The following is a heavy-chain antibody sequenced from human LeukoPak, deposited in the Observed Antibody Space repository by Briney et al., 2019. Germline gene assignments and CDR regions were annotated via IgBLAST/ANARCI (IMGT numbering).Heavy chain of an antibody. CDR2: IYPGDSDT. CDR3: ARLSFVVVPAGRVNWFDP. V-gene: IGHV5-51*01. Sequence: GESLKISCKGSGYSFTSYWIGWVRQMPGKGLEWMGIIYPGDSDTRYSPSFQGQVTISADKSISTAYLQWSSLKASDTAMYYCARLSFVVVPAGRVNWFDPWGQATLVTVSS. J-gene: IGHJ5*02. CDR1: GYSFTSYW. D-gene: IGHD2-2*01.